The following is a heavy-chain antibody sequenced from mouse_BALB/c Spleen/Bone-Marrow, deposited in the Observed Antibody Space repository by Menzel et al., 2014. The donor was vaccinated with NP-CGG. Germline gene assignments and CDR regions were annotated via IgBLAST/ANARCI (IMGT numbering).Heavy chain of an antibody. D-gene: IGHD1-1*01. CDR2: IYPGNNDT. Sequence: EVQLAESGTVLARPGASVKMSCKASGYSFTTFWMHWVKQRPGQGLEWIGAIYPGNNDTSYNQKFKGKAKLTAVTSASTTYMELSSLANEDSAVYYCTRKLPAMDYWGQGTTLTVSS. CDR1: GYSFTTFW. CDR3: TRKLPAMDY. V-gene: IGHV1-5*01. J-gene: IGHJ4*01.